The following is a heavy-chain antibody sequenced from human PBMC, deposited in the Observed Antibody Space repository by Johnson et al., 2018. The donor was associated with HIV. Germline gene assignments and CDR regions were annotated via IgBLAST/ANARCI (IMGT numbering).Heavy chain of an antibody. D-gene: IGHD5-12*01. Sequence: QVQLVESGGGLVQPGGSLRLSCAASGFTFRSYAMHWVRQAPGKGLEWVAVISYDGSNKYYADSVKGRFTISRDNSKNTLYLQMNSLRAEDTAVYYCARGGYSGYDPAGPNAFDIWGQGTMVTVSS. J-gene: IGHJ3*02. CDR1: GFTFRSYA. CDR2: ISYDGSNK. V-gene: IGHV3-30-3*01. CDR3: ARGGYSGYDPAGPNAFDI.